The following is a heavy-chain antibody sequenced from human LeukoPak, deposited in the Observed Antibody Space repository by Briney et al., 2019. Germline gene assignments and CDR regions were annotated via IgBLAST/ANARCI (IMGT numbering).Heavy chain of an antibody. V-gene: IGHV7-4-1*02. Sequence: ASVKVSCKASGYTFTTYAMNWVRQAPGQGLEWMGWINTNTGNPTYAQGFTGRFVISLDTSVSTAYLQISNLKAEDTAVYYCARDAPGDYYDSSGPPSYWGQGTLVTVSS. J-gene: IGHJ4*02. CDR2: INTNTGNP. CDR3: ARDAPGDYYDSSGPPSY. CDR1: GYTFTTYA. D-gene: IGHD3-22*01.